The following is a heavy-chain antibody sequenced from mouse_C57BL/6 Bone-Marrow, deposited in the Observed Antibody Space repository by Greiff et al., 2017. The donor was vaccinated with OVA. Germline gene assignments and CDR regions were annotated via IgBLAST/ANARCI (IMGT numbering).Heavy chain of an antibody. CDR1: GYPFTSYW. D-gene: IGHD2-2*01. Sequence: VQLQQPGAELVKPGASVKMSCQASGYPFTSYWLTWVKQRPGQGLEWVGDIYPGSGCTYYNAKFKSKATLTVDTSSSTAYMQLSSLTAEDSAVYYGARYGYAAWFAYWGRGTLVTVSA. J-gene: IGHJ3*01. CDR3: ARYGYAAWFAY. CDR2: IYPGSGCT. V-gene: IGHV1-55*01.